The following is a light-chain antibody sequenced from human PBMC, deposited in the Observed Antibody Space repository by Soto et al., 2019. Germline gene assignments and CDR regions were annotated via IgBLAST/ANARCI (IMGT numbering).Light chain of an antibody. CDR2: SNH. V-gene: IGLV1-47*02. CDR3: AAWDDSLSGVV. CDR1: SSNIGSNY. Sequence: QSVLTQPPSASGTPGQRVTISCSGSSSNIGSNYVYWYQQLPGTAPKLLIYSNHQRPSGVPDRFSGSKSGTSASLAISGLRSEDEADYYCAAWDDSLSGVVFGGGTKVTVL. J-gene: IGLJ2*01.